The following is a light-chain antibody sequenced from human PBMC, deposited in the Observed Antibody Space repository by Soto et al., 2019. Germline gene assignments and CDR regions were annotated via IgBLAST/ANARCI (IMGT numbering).Light chain of an antibody. Sequence: EIVMTQSPATLSVSPGERATLYCKASQRISSNLAWYQQKPGQPPRLLIYGASTRATGISARFSGRGSGTDFTLTISTLQPEDFATYYCQQFNSFPITFGQGTRLEIK. CDR3: QQFNSFPIT. CDR2: GAS. J-gene: IGKJ5*01. V-gene: IGKV3-15*01. CDR1: QRISSN.